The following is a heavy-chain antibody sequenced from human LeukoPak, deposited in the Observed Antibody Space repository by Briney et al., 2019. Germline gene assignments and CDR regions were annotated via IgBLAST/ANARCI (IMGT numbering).Heavy chain of an antibody. CDR3: ARRVKMIPPSGWFRGFSLALDY. CDR2: INHSGST. V-gene: IGHV4-34*01. Sequence: PSETPSLTGAVYGGSFSGYYWSWIRQPPGKGLEWIGEINHSGSTNYNPSLKSRVTISVDTSKNQFSLKLSSVTAADTAVYYCARRVKMIPPSGWFRGFSLALDYWGQGTLVTVSS. J-gene: IGHJ4*02. D-gene: IGHD6-19*01. CDR1: GGSFSGYY.